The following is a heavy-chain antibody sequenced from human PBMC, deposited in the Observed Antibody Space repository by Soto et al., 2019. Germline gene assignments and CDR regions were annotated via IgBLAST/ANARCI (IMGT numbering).Heavy chain of an antibody. CDR3: ARDLRFLEWFLFDP. D-gene: IGHD3-3*01. J-gene: IGHJ5*02. CDR1: GFTFSNYE. Sequence: SGGPLRLSCAASGFTFSNYEMNWVRQAPGKGLEWVSYISSSGSTIYYADSVKGRFIISRDNAKNSLYLQMNSLRAEDTAVYYCARDLRFLEWFLFDPWGQGTLVTVSS. V-gene: IGHV3-48*03. CDR2: ISSSGSTI.